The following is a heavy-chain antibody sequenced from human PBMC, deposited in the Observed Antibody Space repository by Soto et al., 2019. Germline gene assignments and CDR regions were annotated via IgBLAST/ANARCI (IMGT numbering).Heavy chain of an antibody. D-gene: IGHD2-8*02. CDR2: INPSRGLT. V-gene: IGHV1-46*02. CDR3: ARYWVPIAGRRGFFVN. J-gene: IGHJ4*02. Sequence: ASVKVSCKASGYMFDNYYIHWVRQTPGQGLQWIGVINPSRGLTTYAQKFQGRVSMTRDTSTTTVFMELTSLTPEDTATYYCARYWVPIAGRRGFFVNWGPGTLVTVSS. CDR1: GYMFDNYY.